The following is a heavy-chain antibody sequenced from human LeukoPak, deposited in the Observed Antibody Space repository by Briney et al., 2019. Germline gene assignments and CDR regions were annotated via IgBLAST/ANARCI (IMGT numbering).Heavy chain of an antibody. V-gene: IGHV4-39*01. CDR2: IYYSRIT. CDR1: GGSISSSSYY. CDR3: ASCYTYNWFDP. D-gene: IGHD3-16*02. J-gene: IGHJ5*02. Sequence: SETLSLXCTVSGGSISSSSYYWGWIRQPPGKGLEWSGSIYYSRITYYNPSLKSRVTISVDTSKNQFSLKLSSVTAADTAVYYCASCYTYNWFDPWGQGTLVTVSS.